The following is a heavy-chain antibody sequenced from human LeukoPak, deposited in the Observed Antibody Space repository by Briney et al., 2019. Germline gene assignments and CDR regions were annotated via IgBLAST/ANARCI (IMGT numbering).Heavy chain of an antibody. D-gene: IGHD3/OR15-3a*01. Sequence: ASVKVSCKASGYTFTGYFVHWVRQAPGQGLEWLGWINPNSGGTNYAQKFQGRVSMTRDTSIGTAYMKLRSLRSDDTAVYYCARDGPSPGAFDIWGQGTMVTVSS. V-gene: IGHV1-2*02. CDR2: INPNSGGT. J-gene: IGHJ3*02. CDR1: GYTFTGYF. CDR3: ARDGPSPGAFDI.